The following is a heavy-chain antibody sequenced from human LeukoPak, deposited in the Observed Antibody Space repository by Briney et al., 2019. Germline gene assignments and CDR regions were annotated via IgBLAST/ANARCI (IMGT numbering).Heavy chain of an antibody. D-gene: IGHD3-10*01. V-gene: IGHV3-30*18. J-gene: IGHJ6*02. Sequence: GGSLRLSCAASGFSFSSYAMHWVRQATGKGLEWVAVMSYDGSNKYYADSVKGRFTISRDNSKNTLYLQMNSLRAEDTAVYYCAKDFENYYGSGSFSFVMDVWGQGTTVTVSS. CDR3: AKDFENYYGSGSFSFVMDV. CDR2: MSYDGSNK. CDR1: GFSFSSYA.